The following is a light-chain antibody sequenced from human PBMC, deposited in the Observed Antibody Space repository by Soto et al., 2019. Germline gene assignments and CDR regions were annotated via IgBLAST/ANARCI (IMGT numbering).Light chain of an antibody. J-gene: IGLJ1*01. CDR2: DVT. Sequence: CALTRPPPVSRAAGAGVTPPCPGTSRDVGGYDYVSWYQQHPGKAPKLMIYDVTKRPSGVPDRFSGSRSGNTASLTISGLQAEDDADYYCCSYAGTYTFYVFGTGTKVTVL. V-gene: IGLV2-11*01. CDR3: CSYAGTYTFYV. CDR1: SRDVGGYDY.